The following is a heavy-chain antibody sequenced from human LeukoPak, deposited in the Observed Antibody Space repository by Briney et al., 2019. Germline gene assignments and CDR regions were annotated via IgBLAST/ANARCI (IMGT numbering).Heavy chain of an antibody. CDR2: INHSGST. J-gene: IGHJ4*02. CDR1: GGSFSGYY. Sequence: SETLSLTCAIYGGSFSGYYWSWIRQPPGKGLEWIGEINHSGSTNYNPSLKSRATISVDTSKNQFSLKLSSVTAADTAVYYCARSSSSSSPRGYYFDYWGQGTLVTVSS. V-gene: IGHV4-34*01. CDR3: ARSSSSSSPRGYYFDY. D-gene: IGHD6-6*01.